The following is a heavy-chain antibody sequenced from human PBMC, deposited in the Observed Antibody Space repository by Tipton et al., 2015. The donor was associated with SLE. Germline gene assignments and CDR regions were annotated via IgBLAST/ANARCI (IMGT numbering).Heavy chain of an antibody. CDR1: GGSISSYY. V-gene: IGHV4-59*01. J-gene: IGHJ5*02. Sequence: TLSLTCTVSGGSISSYYWSWIRQPPGKGLEWIGYIYYSGSTNYNPSLKSRVTISVDTSKNQFSLKLSSVTAADTAVYYCAREHYYDSSGYYPWGQGTLVTASS. CDR2: IYYSGST. CDR3: AREHYYDSSGYYP. D-gene: IGHD3-22*01.